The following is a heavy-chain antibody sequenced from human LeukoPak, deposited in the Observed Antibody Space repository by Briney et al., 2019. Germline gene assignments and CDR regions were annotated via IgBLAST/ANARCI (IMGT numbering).Heavy chain of an antibody. V-gene: IGHV1-2*02. D-gene: IGHD6-19*01. Sequence: SVKVSCKASGYTFTGYYMHWVRQAPGQGLEWMGWINPNSGGTNYAQKFQGRVTMTRDTSISTAYMELSRLRSDDTAVYYCARVLGIAVAGTVDYWGQGTLVTVSS. J-gene: IGHJ4*02. CDR3: ARVLGIAVAGTVDY. CDR2: INPNSGGT. CDR1: GYTFTGYY.